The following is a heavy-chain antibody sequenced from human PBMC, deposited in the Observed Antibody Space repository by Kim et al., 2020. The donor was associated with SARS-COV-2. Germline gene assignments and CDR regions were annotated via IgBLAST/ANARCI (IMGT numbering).Heavy chain of an antibody. CDR3: ARDRTTVTTSEFDY. CDR2: ISYDGSNK. Sequence: GGSLRLSCAASGFTFSSYGMHWVRQAPGKGLEWVAVISYDGSNKYYADSVKGRFTISRDNSKNTLYLQMNSLRAEDTAVYYCARDRTTVTTSEFDYWGQG. CDR1: GFTFSSYG. J-gene: IGHJ4*02. V-gene: IGHV3-33*05. D-gene: IGHD4-17*01.